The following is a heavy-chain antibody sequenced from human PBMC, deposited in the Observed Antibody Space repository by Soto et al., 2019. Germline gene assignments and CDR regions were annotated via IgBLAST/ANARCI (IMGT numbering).Heavy chain of an antibody. J-gene: IGHJ6*03. CDR3: ARGITIFGVVINYYYYYMDV. V-gene: IGHV4-34*01. CDR2: INHSGST. Sequence: QVQLQQWGAGLLKPSETLSLTCAVYGGSFSGYYWSWIRQPPGKGLEWIGEINHSGSTNYNPSLKSRVIISVDTSKNQFSLMLSSVTAADTAVYYCARGITIFGVVINYYYYYMDVWGKGTTVTVSS. D-gene: IGHD3-3*01. CDR1: GGSFSGYY.